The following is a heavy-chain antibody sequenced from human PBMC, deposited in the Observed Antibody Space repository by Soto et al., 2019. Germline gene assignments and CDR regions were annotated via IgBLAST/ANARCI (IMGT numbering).Heavy chain of an antibody. CDR2: IKQDGSEK. V-gene: IGHV3-7*01. CDR1: GFTFSSYW. D-gene: IGHD3-3*01. Sequence: GGSLRLSCVVSGFTFSSYWMNWVRQAPGKGLEWVANIKQDGSEKYHVDSVKGRFTISRDNAKNSLHLQMNSLGVEDTAVYYCARGWLGVLTYFDYWGQGTLVTVSA. CDR3: ARGWLGVLTYFDY. J-gene: IGHJ4*02.